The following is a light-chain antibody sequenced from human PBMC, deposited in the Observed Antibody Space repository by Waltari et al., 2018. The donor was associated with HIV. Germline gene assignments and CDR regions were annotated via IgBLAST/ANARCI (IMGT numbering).Light chain of an antibody. CDR2: GAS. V-gene: IGKV3-20*01. J-gene: IGKJ1*01. CDR3: QQYGSSPQT. CDR1: QSVSSSY. Sequence: VLTQSPGTLSLSPGERATLSCRASQSVSSSYLAWYQQKPGQAPRLLIYGASSRATGIPDRFSGSGSGTDFTLTISRLEPEDFAVYYCQQYGSSPQTFGQGTKVEIK.